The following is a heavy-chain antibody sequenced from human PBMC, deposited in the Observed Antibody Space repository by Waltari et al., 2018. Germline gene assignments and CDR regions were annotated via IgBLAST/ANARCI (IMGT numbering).Heavy chain of an antibody. CDR2: INTNTGNP. CDR3: ARAVYGMDV. Sequence: QVLLVQSGSELKKPGASVKISCKASGYTFTSVAINWVRQAPGQGLGWMGWINTNTGNPGYAQGFTGRIVLSMDTSVSTAYLQIRSLKTEDTALYYCARAVYGMDVWGQGTTVTVSS. J-gene: IGHJ6*02. V-gene: IGHV7-4-1*02. CDR1: GYTFTSVA.